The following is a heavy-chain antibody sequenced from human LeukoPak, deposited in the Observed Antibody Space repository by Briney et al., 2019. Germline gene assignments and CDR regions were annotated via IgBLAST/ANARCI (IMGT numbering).Heavy chain of an antibody. CDR2: INPNSGGT. J-gene: IGHJ3*02. CDR3: ARDLGSGSYYAFDI. Sequence: ASVKVSCKASGYTFTSYGISWVRQAPGQGLEWMGWINPNSGGTNYAQKFQGRVTMTRDTSISTAYMELSRLRSDDTAVYYCARDLGSGSYYAFDIWGQGTMVTVSS. V-gene: IGHV1-2*02. D-gene: IGHD1-26*01. CDR1: GYTFTSYG.